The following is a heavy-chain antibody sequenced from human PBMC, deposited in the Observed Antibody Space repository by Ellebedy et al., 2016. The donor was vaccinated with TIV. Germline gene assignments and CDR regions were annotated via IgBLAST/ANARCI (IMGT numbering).Heavy chain of an antibody. CDR1: GFTVSDTF. Sequence: PGGSLRLSFSVSGFTVSDTFMIWVRQAPGKGLEWVSVVYSDDSIYYADSVKGRFIISRDGSKNTLYLQMNSLRAEDTAVYYCASRGYSYAPSAWGQGTLVSVSS. V-gene: IGHV3-53*01. CDR2: VYSDDSI. CDR3: ASRGYSYAPSA. J-gene: IGHJ5*02. D-gene: IGHD5-18*01.